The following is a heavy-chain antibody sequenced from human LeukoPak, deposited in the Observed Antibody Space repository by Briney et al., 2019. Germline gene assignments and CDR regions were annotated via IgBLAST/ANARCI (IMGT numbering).Heavy chain of an antibody. V-gene: IGHV3-48*03. CDR2: ISGSGSTI. Sequence: GGSPRLSCAASGFTFSSYEMNWVRQAPGKGLEWVSYISGSGSTIYYADSVKGRFTISRDNAKNSLYLQMNCLRAEDTAVYYCAELGITMIGGVWGKGTTVTISS. CDR3: AELGITMIGGV. D-gene: IGHD3-10*02. CDR1: GFTFSSYE. J-gene: IGHJ6*04.